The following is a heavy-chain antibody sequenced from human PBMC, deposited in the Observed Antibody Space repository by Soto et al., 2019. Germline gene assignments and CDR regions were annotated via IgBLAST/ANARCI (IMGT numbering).Heavy chain of an antibody. D-gene: IGHD3-10*01. CDR3: ARGYGSTYNWFGP. V-gene: IGHV4-30-2*01. CDR1: GASISSGGSS. CDR2: IYHSGTT. Sequence: SETLSLTCAVSGASISSGGSSWSWFRQPPGKGLEWIGYIYHSGTTFYDPSLENRVTISLDRSKNHFSLKLTSVTAADTAVYYCARGYGSTYNWFGPWGQGILVTVSS. J-gene: IGHJ5*02.